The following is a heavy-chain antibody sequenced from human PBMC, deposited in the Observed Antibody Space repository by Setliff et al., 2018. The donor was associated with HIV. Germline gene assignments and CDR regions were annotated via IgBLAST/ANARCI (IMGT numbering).Heavy chain of an antibody. J-gene: IGHJ3*01. CDR2: IGPYNGRT. D-gene: IGHD3-16*01. CDR1: GYMFIAYG. CDR3: AREDGGYNYAEAFDV. V-gene: IGHV1-18*01. Sequence: ASVKVSCKTSGYMFIAYGMSWVRRAPGQGLEWMGWIGPYNGRTEYAQEFQGRVSLTIDTSASTAYMELRSLRSDDTAVYYCAREDGGYNYAEAFDVWGQGTMVTVSS.